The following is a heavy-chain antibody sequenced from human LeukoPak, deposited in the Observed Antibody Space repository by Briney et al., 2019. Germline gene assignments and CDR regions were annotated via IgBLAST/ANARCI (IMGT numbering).Heavy chain of an antibody. V-gene: IGHV3-48*01. CDR3: ARDNSLDYYDSSGYPFDY. J-gene: IGHJ4*02. D-gene: IGHD3-22*01. CDR1: GFTFSSYS. CDR2: ISSSSTI. Sequence: GGSLRLSCAASGFTFSSYSMNWVRQAPGKGLEWVSYISSSSTIYYADSVKGRFTISRDNAKNSLYLQMNSLRAEDTAVYYCARDNSLDYYDSSGYPFDYWGQGTLVTVSS.